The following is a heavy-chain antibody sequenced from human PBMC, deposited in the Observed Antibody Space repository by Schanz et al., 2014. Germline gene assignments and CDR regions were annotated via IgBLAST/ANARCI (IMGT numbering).Heavy chain of an antibody. J-gene: IGHJ4*02. Sequence: QVQLVQSGAEVKKPGASVKVSCKASGYTFISYIIHWVRQAPGQGLEWMGIINPTGGSTSYAQRFQGRVTVTRDTSTSTVYMELSSLRSEDTAVYYCARAAYGGYTSTPLRYWGQGTLVTVSS. CDR2: INPTGGST. V-gene: IGHV1-46*01. D-gene: IGHD5-12*01. CDR1: GYTFISYI. CDR3: ARAAYGGYTSTPLRY.